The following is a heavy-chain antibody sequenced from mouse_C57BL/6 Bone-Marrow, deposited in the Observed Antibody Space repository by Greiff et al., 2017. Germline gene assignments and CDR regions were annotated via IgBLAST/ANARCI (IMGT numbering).Heavy chain of an antibody. J-gene: IGHJ4*01. CDR2: ISSGRSTI. Sequence: EVKLVESGGGLVKPGGSLKLSCAASGFTFSDSGMHWVRQAPEKGLEWVAYISSGRSTIYYADTVKGRFTISSDNAKNTLFLQMTRLRSEDTAMYDCASGGTVVATGAMDYWGQGTSVTVSS. V-gene: IGHV5-17*01. CDR1: GFTFSDSG. D-gene: IGHD1-1*01. CDR3: ASGGTVVATGAMDY.